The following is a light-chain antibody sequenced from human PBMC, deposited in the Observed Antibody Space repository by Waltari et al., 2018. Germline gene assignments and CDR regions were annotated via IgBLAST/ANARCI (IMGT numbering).Light chain of an antibody. J-gene: IGLJ2*01. CDR2: EVS. CDR1: SSDVGGFNY. V-gene: IGLV2-8*01. Sequence: QSALTQPPSASGSPGQSVTISCTATSSDVGGFNYVSWYQQHPGKAHKLMIYEVSKRPSGVPDRFSGSKSGNTASLTVSGLQAEDEGDYYCSSYAGTNNVVFGGGTKLTVL. CDR3: SSYAGTNNVV.